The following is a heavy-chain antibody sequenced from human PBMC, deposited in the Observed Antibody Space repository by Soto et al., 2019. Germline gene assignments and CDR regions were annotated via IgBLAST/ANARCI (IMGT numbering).Heavy chain of an antibody. D-gene: IGHD5-18*01. Sequence: GGSLRLSCAASGFTFSSYWMSWVRQAPGKGLEWVANIKQDGSEKYYVDSVKGRFTISRDNAKNSLYLQMNSLRAEDTAVYYCARGPVDTAMETDYYYYGMDVWGQGTTVTVSS. CDR1: GFTFSSYW. CDR3: ARGPVDTAMETDYYYYGMDV. J-gene: IGHJ6*02. CDR2: IKQDGSEK. V-gene: IGHV3-7*05.